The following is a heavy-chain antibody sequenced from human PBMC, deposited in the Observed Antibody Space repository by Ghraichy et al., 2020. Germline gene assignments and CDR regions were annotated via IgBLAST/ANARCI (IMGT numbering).Heavy chain of an antibody. CDR3: ARDNLVPAAIQGLYYYYYYGMDV. V-gene: IGHV3-21*01. D-gene: IGHD2-2*02. CDR1: GFTFSSYS. J-gene: IGHJ6*02. Sequence: GSLRLSCAASGFTFSSYSMNWVRQAPGKGLEWVSSISSSSSYIYYADSVKGRFTISRDNAKNSLYLQMNSLRAEDTAVYYCARDNLVPAAIQGLYYYYYYGMDVWVQGTTVTLSS. CDR2: ISSSSSYI.